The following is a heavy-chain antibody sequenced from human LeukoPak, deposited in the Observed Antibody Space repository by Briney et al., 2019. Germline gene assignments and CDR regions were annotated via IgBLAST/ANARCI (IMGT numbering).Heavy chain of an antibody. Sequence: PGGSLRLSCAASGFTFSSYWIYWVRRAPGKGLVWVSRINSDARNTNYADSVQGRFTISRDNAKNTLYLQMNSLRVEDTAVYYCASGIGVGDSFDIWGQGTMVTVSS. CDR2: INSDARNT. J-gene: IGHJ3*02. D-gene: IGHD3-3*01. CDR1: GFTFSSYW. CDR3: ASGIGVGDSFDI. V-gene: IGHV3-74*01.